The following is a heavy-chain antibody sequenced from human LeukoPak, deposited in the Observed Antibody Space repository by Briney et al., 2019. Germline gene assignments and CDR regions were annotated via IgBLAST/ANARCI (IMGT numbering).Heavy chain of an antibody. CDR3: ARGIVVVPAASPGY. V-gene: IGHV3-21*01. CDR2: ISSSSSYI. Sequence: PGGSLRLSCAASGFTVSSNYMSWVRQAPGKGLEWVSSISSSSSYIYYAGSVKGRFTISRDNAKNSLYLQMNSLRAEDTAVYYCARGIVVVPAASPGYWGQGTLVTVSS. D-gene: IGHD2-2*01. J-gene: IGHJ4*02. CDR1: GFTVSSNY.